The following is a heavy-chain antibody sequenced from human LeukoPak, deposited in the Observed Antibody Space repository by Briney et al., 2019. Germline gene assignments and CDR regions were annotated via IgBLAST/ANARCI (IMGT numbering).Heavy chain of an antibody. V-gene: IGHV4-59*12. CDR3: ARGPGRGPGFY. CDR2: IYSTGST. D-gene: IGHD3-10*01. Sequence: SETLSLTCAVSGGTISRYYWSWIRQSPGKGLEWIGYIYSTGSTNSSPSLKSRVSISVDTSKNQFSLKLSSVTAADTAVYYCARGPGRGPGFYWGQGTLVTVSS. J-gene: IGHJ4*02. CDR1: GGTISRYY.